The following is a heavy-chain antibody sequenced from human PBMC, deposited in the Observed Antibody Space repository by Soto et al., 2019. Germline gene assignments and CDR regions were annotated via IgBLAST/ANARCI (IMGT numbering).Heavy chain of an antibody. CDR3: ARGGYCSGGSCYPSPYYYYYLDV. D-gene: IGHD2-15*01. J-gene: IGHJ6*03. CDR1: GGTLSSYT. V-gene: IGHV1-69*02. Sequence: SVKVSCKASGGTLSSYTINWVRQAPGQGLEWMGRIIPILGIANYAQKFQGRVTITADKSTSTAYMELSSLRSEDTAVYYCARGGYCSGGSCYPSPYYYYYLDVWGKGTTVTVSS. CDR2: IIPILGIA.